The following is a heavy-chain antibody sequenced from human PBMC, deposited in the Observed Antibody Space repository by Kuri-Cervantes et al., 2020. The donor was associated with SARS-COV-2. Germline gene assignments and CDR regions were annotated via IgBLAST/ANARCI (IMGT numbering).Heavy chain of an antibody. CDR1: GGTFSSYA. CDR2: IIPIFGTA. D-gene: IGHD2-2*01. Sequence: SVKVSCKASGGTFSSYAISWVRQAPGQGLEWMGGIIPIFGTANYAQKFQGRVTITADESTSTAYMELSSLRSEDTAVYYCARVADIVVVPAAMVLDPWGQGTLVTVSS. J-gene: IGHJ5*02. CDR3: ARVADIVVVPAAMVLDP. V-gene: IGHV1-69*13.